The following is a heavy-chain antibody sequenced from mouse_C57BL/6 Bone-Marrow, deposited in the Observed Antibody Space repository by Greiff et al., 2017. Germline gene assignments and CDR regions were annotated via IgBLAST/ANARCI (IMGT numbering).Heavy chain of an antibody. V-gene: IGHV1-52*01. D-gene: IGHD1-1*01. CDR2: IDPSDSET. J-gene: IGHJ4*01. CDR1: GYTFTSYW. CDR3: ASGNYYGSRAMDY. Sequence: VQLQQSGAELVRPGSSVKLSCKASGYTFTSYWMHWVKQRPIQGLEWIGNIDPSDSETHYNQKFKDKATLTVDKSSSTAYMQLSSLTSEDSAVYYCASGNYYGSRAMDYWGQGTSVTVSS.